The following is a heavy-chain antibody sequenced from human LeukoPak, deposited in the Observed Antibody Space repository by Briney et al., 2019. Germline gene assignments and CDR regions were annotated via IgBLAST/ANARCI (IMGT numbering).Heavy chain of an antibody. CDR3: ARVHVDTAMDY. CDR1: GYTFTSYY. D-gene: IGHD5-18*01. CDR2: MNPNSGNT. Sequence: ASVKVSCKASGYTFTSYYMHWVRQAPGQGLEWMGWMNPNSGNTGYAQKFQGRVTMTRNTSISTAYMELSSLRSEDAAVYYCARVHVDTAMDYWGQGTLVTVSS. V-gene: IGHV1-8*02. J-gene: IGHJ4*02.